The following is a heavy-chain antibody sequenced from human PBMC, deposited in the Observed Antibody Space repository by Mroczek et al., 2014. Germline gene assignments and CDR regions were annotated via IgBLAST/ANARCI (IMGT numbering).Heavy chain of an antibody. D-gene: IGHD2-21*01. CDR3: ARVGHIVVVIAIAVGGSFDI. CDR2: TYYRSKWYN. Sequence: QVQLQESGPGLVKPSQTLSLTCAISGDSVSSNSAAWNWIRQSPSRGLEWLGRTYYRSKWYNDYAVSVKSRITINPDTSKNQFSLQLNSVTPEDTAVYYCARVGHIVVVIAIAVGGSFDIVGPRDKWSPSL. J-gene: IGHJ3*02. V-gene: IGHV6-1*01. CDR1: GDSVSSNSAA.